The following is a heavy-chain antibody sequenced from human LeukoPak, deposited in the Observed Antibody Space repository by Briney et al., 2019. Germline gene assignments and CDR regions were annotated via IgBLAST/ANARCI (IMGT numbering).Heavy chain of an antibody. CDR1: GYSFTNYW. D-gene: IGHD1/OR15-1a*01. CDR2: IYPGDSDS. CDR3: ARLQGRLIATGTPRLLDY. J-gene: IGHJ4*02. V-gene: IGHV5-51*01. Sequence: GESLKISCKGSGYSFTNYWIAWVRQMPGKGLEWMGIIYPGDSDSTYRPSFQGQVTISADKSITTAYLQWSSLMASDTAIYFCARLQGRLIATGTPRLLDYWGQGTLVTVSS.